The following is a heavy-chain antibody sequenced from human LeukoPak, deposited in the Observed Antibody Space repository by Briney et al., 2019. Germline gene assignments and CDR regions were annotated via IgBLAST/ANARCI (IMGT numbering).Heavy chain of an antibody. CDR2: ISYDGSNK. V-gene: IGHV3-30*03. D-gene: IGHD1-26*01. CDR1: GFTFSSYG. CDR3: ARLVGARGGYFDY. Sequence: GGSLRLSCAASGFTFSSYGMHWVRQAPGKGLEWVAVISYDGSNKYYADSVKGRFTISRDNSKSTLYLQMNSLRAEDTAVYYCARLVGARGGYFDYWGQGTLVTVSS. J-gene: IGHJ4*02.